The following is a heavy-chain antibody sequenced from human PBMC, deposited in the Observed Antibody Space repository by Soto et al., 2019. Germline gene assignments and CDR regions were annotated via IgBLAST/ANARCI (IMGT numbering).Heavy chain of an antibody. D-gene: IGHD2-15*01. CDR1: GGTFSSYA. V-gene: IGHV1-69*12. J-gene: IGHJ4*02. Sequence: QVQLVQSGAEVKKPGSSVKVSCKASGGTFSSYAISWVRQAPGQGLEWMGGIIPIFGTANYAQKFQGRVKITADESTSTAYMELSSLRSEDTAVYYCASPSLYCSGGSCYSQFDYWGQGTLVTVSS. CDR2: IIPIFGTA. CDR3: ASPSLYCSGGSCYSQFDY.